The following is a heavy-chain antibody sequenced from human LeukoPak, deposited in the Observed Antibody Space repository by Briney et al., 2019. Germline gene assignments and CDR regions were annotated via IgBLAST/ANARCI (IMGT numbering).Heavy chain of an antibody. CDR3: ASSGSYRFDY. CDR1: GFTFSSYS. V-gene: IGHV3-48*02. CDR2: ITASGTAM. Sequence: GGSLRLSCAASGFTFSSYSMNWVRQAPGKGLEWVSHITASGTAMFYADSVKGRFSISRDNAKNSLYLQMNSLRDEDTAVYYCASSGSYRFDYWGQGTLVTVSS. D-gene: IGHD1-26*01. J-gene: IGHJ4*02.